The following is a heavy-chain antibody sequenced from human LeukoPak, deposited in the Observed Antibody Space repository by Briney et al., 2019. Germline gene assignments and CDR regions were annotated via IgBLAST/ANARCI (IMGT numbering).Heavy chain of an antibody. V-gene: IGHV4-59*01. CDR2: IYYTGNT. J-gene: IGHJ4*02. CDR3: ARGRVAYSAYYFDY. CDR1: GDSITNYF. Sequence: SETLSLTCTVSGDSITNYFWSWIRQPPGKGLEWIGCIYYTGNTNYKPSLKSRVTMSVDTSTNQFSLRLRSVTAADTAVYYCARGRVAYSAYYFDYWGRGTLVTVSS. D-gene: IGHD2-15*01.